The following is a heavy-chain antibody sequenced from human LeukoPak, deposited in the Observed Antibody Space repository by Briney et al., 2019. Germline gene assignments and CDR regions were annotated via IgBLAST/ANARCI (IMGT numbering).Heavy chain of an antibody. CDR1: GFTFSSYW. V-gene: IGHV3-74*01. D-gene: IGHD1-1*01. Sequence: GGSLRLSCAASGFTFSSYWMHWVRQAPGKGLVWVSRINSDGSSTSYADSVKGRFTISRDNAKNTLYLQMNSLRAEDTAVYYCARTEPLQPYYFDYWGQGTLVTDSS. CDR3: ARTEPLQPYYFDY. J-gene: IGHJ4*02. CDR2: INSDGSST.